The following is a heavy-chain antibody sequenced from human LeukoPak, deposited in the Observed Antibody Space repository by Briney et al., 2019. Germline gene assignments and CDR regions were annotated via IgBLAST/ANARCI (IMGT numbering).Heavy chain of an antibody. Sequence: GGSLRLSCAASGFTFSSYSMNWVRQAPGKGLEWVSYISSSSSTIYYADSVKGRFTISRDNAKNSLYLQMNSLRAEDTAVYYCARVAGLGGVDYWGQGTLVTVSS. CDR1: GFTFSSYS. J-gene: IGHJ4*02. D-gene: IGHD1-26*01. CDR3: ARVAGLGGVDY. CDR2: ISSSSSTI. V-gene: IGHV3-48*01.